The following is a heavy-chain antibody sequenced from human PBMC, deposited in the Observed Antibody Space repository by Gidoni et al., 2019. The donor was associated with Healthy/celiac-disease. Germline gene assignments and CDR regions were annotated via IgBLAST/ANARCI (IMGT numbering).Heavy chain of an antibody. CDR3: ARDPTPITMIVVAPDY. J-gene: IGHJ4*02. V-gene: IGHV3-30*03. D-gene: IGHD3-22*01. CDR2: ISYDGSNK. CDR1: GFTFRSYG. Sequence: QVQLVESGGGVVQPGRSLRLSCAASGFTFRSYGMHWVRQAPGKGLEWVAVISYDGSNKYYADSVKGRFTISRDNSKNTLYLQMNSLRAEDTAVYYCARDPTPITMIVVAPDYWGQGTLVTVSS.